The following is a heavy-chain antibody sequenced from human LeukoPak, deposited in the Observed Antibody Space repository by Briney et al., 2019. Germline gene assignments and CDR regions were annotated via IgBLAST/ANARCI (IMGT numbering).Heavy chain of an antibody. CDR3: AKIPLTRGIAGTTG. CDR2: ISYDGSNK. J-gene: IGHJ4*02. Sequence: GGSLRLSCAASGFTFSSCGMHWVRQAPGKGLEWVAFISYDGSNKYYADSVKGRFTISRDNSKNTLYLQMNSLRAEDTAVYYCAKIPLTRGIAGTTGWGQGTLVTVSS. V-gene: IGHV3-30*18. D-gene: IGHD1-7*01. CDR1: GFTFSSCG.